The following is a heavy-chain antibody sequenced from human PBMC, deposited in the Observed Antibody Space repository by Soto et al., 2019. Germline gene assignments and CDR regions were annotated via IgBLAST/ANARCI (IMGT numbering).Heavy chain of an antibody. V-gene: IGHV4-4*02. CDR1: GVSVSSDKW. Sequence: SETLSLTCGVSGVSVSSDKWWSWVRQSPGKDLEWIGDIHYNESPNYNPSLKSRVTISVDKSKNQFSLNLDSVTAADTAVYFCAGFYYDPTGPPPGWFDPWGQGTLVTVSS. J-gene: IGHJ5*02. CDR3: AGFYYDPTGPPPGWFDP. CDR2: IHYNESP. D-gene: IGHD3-16*01.